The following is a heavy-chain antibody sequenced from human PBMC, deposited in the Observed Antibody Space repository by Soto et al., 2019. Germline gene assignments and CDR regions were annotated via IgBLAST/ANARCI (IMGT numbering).Heavy chain of an antibody. CDR2: INPNSGGT. CDR3: ARRYGSCFDY. D-gene: IGHD5-18*01. V-gene: IGHV1-2*06. CDR1: GYIFTDYY. Sequence: ASVKVSCKASGYIFTDYYMHWVRQAPGQELGWMGRINPNSGGTNYAQKFQGRVTMTRDTSTSTVYMELSSLRSEDTAVYYCARRYGSCFDYWGQGTLVTVSS. J-gene: IGHJ4*02.